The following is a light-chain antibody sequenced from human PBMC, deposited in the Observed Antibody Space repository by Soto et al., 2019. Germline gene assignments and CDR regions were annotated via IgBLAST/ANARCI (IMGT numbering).Light chain of an antibody. V-gene: IGKV1-5*03. CDR2: KAS. Sequence: DIQMTQSPSTLSASVGDRVTITCRASQSISSWLAWYQQKPGKAPNLLIYKASSLEGGVQSRFSGSGSGTEFPLTISSLQPDDFATYYCXQYNSYWTXGQGTKVDIK. J-gene: IGKJ1*01. CDR3: XQYNSYWT. CDR1: QSISSW.